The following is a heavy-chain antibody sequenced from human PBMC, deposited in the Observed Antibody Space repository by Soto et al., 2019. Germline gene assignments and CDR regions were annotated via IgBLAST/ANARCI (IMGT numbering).Heavy chain of an antibody. CDR1: AFTFNTYA. CDR2: ISVGGGGT. J-gene: IGHJ4*02. D-gene: IGHD1-26*01. CDR3: AKSGGASPYYFDY. V-gene: IGHV3-23*01. Sequence: EVQLLESGGGLVQPGGSLRLSCAASAFTFNTYAMGWVRQAPGKGLEWVSAISVGGGGTYYADSVKGRFTISRDTFKNTLYLQMNSLRADDTAVYYCAKSGGASPYYFDYWGRGTLVTVSS.